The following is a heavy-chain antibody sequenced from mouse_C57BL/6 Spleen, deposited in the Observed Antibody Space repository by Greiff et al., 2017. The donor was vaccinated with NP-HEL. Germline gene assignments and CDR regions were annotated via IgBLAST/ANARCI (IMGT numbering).Heavy chain of an antibody. CDR3: ARSAATTVVAKGFAY. CDR1: GYTFTSYW. J-gene: IGHJ3*01. D-gene: IGHD1-1*01. V-gene: IGHV1-59*01. Sequence: QVQLQQPGAELVRPGTSVKLSCKASGYTFTSYWMHWVKQRPGQGLEWIGVIDPSDSYTNYNQKFKGKATLTVDTSSSTAYMQLSSLTSEDSAVYYCARSAATTVVAKGFAYWGQGTLVTVSA. CDR2: IDPSDSYT.